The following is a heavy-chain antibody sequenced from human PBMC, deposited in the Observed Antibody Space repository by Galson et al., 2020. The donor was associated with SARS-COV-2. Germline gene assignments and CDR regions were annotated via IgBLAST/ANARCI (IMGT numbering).Heavy chain of an antibody. CDR3: ASNPAAGLYYYYYGMDV. Sequence: NSGGSLRLSCAASGFTFSRYSMNWVRQAPGKGLEWVSPISSSSSYIYYADSVKGRFTISRDNAKNSLYLQMNSLRAEDTAVYYCASNPAAGLYYYYYGMDVWGQGTTVTVSS. V-gene: IGHV3-21*01. CDR2: ISSSSSYI. D-gene: IGHD6-13*01. J-gene: IGHJ6*02. CDR1: GFTFSRYS.